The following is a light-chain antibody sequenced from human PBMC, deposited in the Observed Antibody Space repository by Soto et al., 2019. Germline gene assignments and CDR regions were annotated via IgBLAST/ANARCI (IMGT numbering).Light chain of an antibody. CDR2: RAS. CDR1: QSVSSDY. CDR3: QQYGASPLT. J-gene: IGKJ4*01. V-gene: IGKV3-20*01. Sequence: EIVLTQSPGTLSLSPGDRATLSCRASQSVSSDYVAWYQQKPGQTPNVLIYRASIRATGIPDRSSGSGSGTDFTLTISRLEPEDFAVYYCQQYGASPLTFGGGTKVDIK.